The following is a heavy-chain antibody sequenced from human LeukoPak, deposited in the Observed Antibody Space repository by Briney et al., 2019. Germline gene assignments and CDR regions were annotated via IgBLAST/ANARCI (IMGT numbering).Heavy chain of an antibody. J-gene: IGHJ5*02. Sequence: SETLSLTCTASGCSISSYFWSWLRQPAGKGLEWIGRVFTSGSTNYNPSLKSRVTISVDTSKNQFSLQLTSWTHAGTAVCYCARGKGQLDLWGQGSLVTVSS. CDR3: ARGKGQLDL. V-gene: IGHV4-4*07. CDR2: VFTSGST. CDR1: GCSISSYF.